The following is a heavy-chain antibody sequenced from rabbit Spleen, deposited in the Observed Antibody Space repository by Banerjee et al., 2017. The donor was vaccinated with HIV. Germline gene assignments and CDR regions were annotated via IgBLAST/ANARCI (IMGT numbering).Heavy chain of an antibody. Sequence: QSLVESGGGLVKPGAALPLPCIASGGSFSSNNYMFWVRQAPGKGLEWIVCSDTSSSGFTYFASWAKGRFSINKTSSTTVTLQMTSLTAADTATYFCASDICIGSVSGYSDLGLWGPGTLVTVS. D-gene: IGHD1-1*01. CDR2: SDTSSSGFT. CDR3: ASDICIGSVSGYSDLGL. V-gene: IGHV1S40*01. CDR1: GGSFSSNNY. J-gene: IGHJ4*01.